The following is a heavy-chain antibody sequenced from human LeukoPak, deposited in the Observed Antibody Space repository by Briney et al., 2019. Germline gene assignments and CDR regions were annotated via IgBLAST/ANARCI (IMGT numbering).Heavy chain of an antibody. D-gene: IGHD3-10*01. J-gene: IGHJ6*03. CDR3: ARGRYRGWPSPKLNYYYYYMDV. Sequence: KASETLSLTCTVSGYSISSGYYWGWIRQPPGKGLEWIGSIYHSGSTYYNPSLKSRVTISVDTSKNQFSLKLSSVTAADTAVYYCARGRYRGWPSPKLNYYYYYMDVWGKGTTVTVSS. CDR1: GYSISSGYY. V-gene: IGHV4-38-2*02. CDR2: IYHSGST.